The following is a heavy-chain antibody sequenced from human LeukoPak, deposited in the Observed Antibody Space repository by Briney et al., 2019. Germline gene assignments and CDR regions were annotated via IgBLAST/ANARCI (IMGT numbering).Heavy chain of an antibody. CDR3: ARYPRRTTRFDY. CDR1: GGSISSGGYY. V-gene: IGHV4-31*03. Sequence: SQTLSLTCTVSGGSISSGGYYWSWIRQHPGKGLEWIGYIYYSGSTYYNPSLKSRVTISVDTSKNQFSLKLSSVTAADTAVYYCARYPRRTTRFDYWGQGTLVTVSS. D-gene: IGHD2-2*01. J-gene: IGHJ4*02. CDR2: IYYSGST.